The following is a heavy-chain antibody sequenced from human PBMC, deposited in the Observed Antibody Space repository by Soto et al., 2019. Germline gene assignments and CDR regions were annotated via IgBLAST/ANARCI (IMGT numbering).Heavy chain of an antibody. Sequence: SETLSLTCAVSGGSISSDGYSWSWIRQPPGKGLEWIGYIYHSGSTYYNPSLKSRVTISVDRSKNQFSLKLSSVTAADTAVYYCARARGSPGAFDIWGQGTMVTVSS. J-gene: IGHJ3*02. CDR2: IYHSGST. CDR1: GGSISSDGYS. CDR3: ARARGSPGAFDI. D-gene: IGHD1-26*01. V-gene: IGHV4-30-2*01.